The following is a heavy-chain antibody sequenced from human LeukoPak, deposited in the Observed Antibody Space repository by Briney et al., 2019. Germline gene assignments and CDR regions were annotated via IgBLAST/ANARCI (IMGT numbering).Heavy chain of an antibody. Sequence: PSETLSLTCAVYGGSFSGYYWSWIRQPPGKGLEWIGEINHSGSTNYNPSLKSRVTISVDTSKNQFSLKLSSVTAADTAVYYCARGGRIVVVVAARQYNWFDPWGQGTLVTVSS. V-gene: IGHV4-34*01. J-gene: IGHJ5*02. CDR1: GGSFSGYY. CDR2: INHSGST. CDR3: ARGGRIVVVVAARQYNWFDP. D-gene: IGHD2-15*01.